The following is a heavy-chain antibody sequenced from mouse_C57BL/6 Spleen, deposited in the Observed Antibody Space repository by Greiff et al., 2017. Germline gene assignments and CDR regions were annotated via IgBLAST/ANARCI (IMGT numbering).Heavy chain of an antibody. CDR3: ARWSPSAYFGY. J-gene: IGHJ2*01. D-gene: IGHD2-10*02. Sequence: QVQLQQSGPELVKPGASVKISCKASGYAFSSSWMNWVKQRPGKGLEWIGRIYPGDGDTNYNGKFKGKATLTADKSSSTAYMQLSSLTSEDSAVFFCARWSPSAYFGYWGQGTTLTVAS. CDR2: IYPGDGDT. V-gene: IGHV1-82*01. CDR1: GYAFSSSW.